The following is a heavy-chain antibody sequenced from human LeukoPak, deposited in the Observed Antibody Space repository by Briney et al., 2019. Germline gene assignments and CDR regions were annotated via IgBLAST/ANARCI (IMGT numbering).Heavy chain of an antibody. J-gene: IGHJ6*03. CDR2: INNDGSST. CDR1: GFTFSGYW. Sequence: GGSLRLSCAASGFTFSGYWMHWVRQVPGKGLVWVSRINNDGSSTTYADSVKGRFTISRDNAKNSLYLQMNSLRAEDTAVYYCARGPYASGTYGRRGWVHYMDVWGKGTTVTISS. D-gene: IGHD3-10*01. V-gene: IGHV3-74*01. CDR3: ARGPYASGTYGRRGWVHYMDV.